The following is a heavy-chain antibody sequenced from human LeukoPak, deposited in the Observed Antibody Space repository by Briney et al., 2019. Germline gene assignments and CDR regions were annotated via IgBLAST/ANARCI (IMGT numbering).Heavy chain of an antibody. CDR2: IYSGAGT. D-gene: IGHD5-24*01. CDR1: GFIFSQYS. V-gene: IGHV3-53*01. J-gene: IGHJ4*02. CDR3: ARDRSDGYGFDY. Sequence: GGSLRLSCAASGFIFSQYSMNWVRQAPGKGLEWVSIIYSGAGTYYADSVKGQFTISRDNSKNTLYLQMNSLRAEDTAVYYCARDRSDGYGFDYWGQGTLVTVSS.